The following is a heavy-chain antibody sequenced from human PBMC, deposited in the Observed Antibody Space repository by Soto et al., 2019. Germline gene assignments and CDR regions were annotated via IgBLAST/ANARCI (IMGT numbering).Heavy chain of an antibody. CDR1: GGSISSYY. V-gene: IGHV4-4*07. CDR2: IYTSGST. D-gene: IGHD3-10*01. Sequence: SETLSLACTVSGGSISSYYWTWIRQPSGKGLEWIGRIYTSGSTNYNPSLKSRVTMSVDTSKNQFSLKLSSVTAADTAVYYCARDLKFGQADYWGQGSQVTVSS. CDR3: ARDLKFGQADY. J-gene: IGHJ4*02.